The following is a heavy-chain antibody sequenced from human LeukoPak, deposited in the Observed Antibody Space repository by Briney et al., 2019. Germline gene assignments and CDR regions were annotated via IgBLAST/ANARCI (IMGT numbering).Heavy chain of an antibody. CDR1: GFTFCSYG. CDR2: ISGRGGET. CDR3: AKDLKGLYDYVRGSYAIDI. Sequence: PGGSLRLSCEASGFTFCSYGMGWVRQGPGKGLEWVSGISGRGGETDYADFVKGRFTISRDNSKNTLFLQMNSLRAEDTAVYYCAKDLKGLYDYVRGSYAIDIWGHGTMVTVSS. V-gene: IGHV3-23*01. D-gene: IGHD3-16*01. J-gene: IGHJ3*02.